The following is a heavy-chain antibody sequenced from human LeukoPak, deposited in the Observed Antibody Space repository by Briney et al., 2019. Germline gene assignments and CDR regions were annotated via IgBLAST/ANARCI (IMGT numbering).Heavy chain of an antibody. CDR2: ISAYNGDT. Sequence: ASVKVSCKASGFTFTSHGFTWVRQAPGQGLEWMGWISAYNGDTHSAERFQGRVTLTTDTSTSTAYMELRSLRSDDTAVYYCARKQTPLPLDFWGQGTLVTVSS. CDR3: ARKQTPLPLDF. CDR1: GFTFTSHG. D-gene: IGHD6-13*01. J-gene: IGHJ4*02. V-gene: IGHV1-18*01.